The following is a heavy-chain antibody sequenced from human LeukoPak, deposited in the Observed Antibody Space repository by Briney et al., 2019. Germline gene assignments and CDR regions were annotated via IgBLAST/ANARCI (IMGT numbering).Heavy chain of an antibody. V-gene: IGHV3-74*01. D-gene: IGHD4-17*01. J-gene: IGHJ4*02. Sequence: GGSLRLSCAASGFTFSSYWMHWVRQAPGKGLVWVSRINSDGSSTSYADSVKGRFTISRDNAKNSLYLELNSLRAEDTAVYHCVRDSDDYGDHTTRRFDYWGQGTLVTVSS. CDR1: GFTFSSYW. CDR2: INSDGSST. CDR3: VRDSDDYGDHTTRRFDY.